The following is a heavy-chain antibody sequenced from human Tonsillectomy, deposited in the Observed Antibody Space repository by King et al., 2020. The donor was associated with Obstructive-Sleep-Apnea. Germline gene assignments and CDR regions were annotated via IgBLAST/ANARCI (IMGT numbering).Heavy chain of an antibody. CDR3: ARVSNQLLSWVDY. CDR2: IYYSGST. J-gene: IGHJ4*02. CDR1: GGSITSGNNY. V-gene: IGHV4-30-4*01. D-gene: IGHD2-2*01. Sequence: VQLQESGPGLVKPSQTLSLTCTVFGGSITSGNNYWSWIRQPPGKGLEWIGDIYYSGSTYYNPSLKSRVTISLDTSKNQFSLKLSSVTAADTAVYYCARVSNQLLSWVDYWGQGSLVTVSS.